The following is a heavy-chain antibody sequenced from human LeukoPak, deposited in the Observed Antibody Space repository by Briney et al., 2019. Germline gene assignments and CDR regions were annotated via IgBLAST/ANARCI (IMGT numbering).Heavy chain of an antibody. Sequence: GGSLRLSCAASGFTFRNYWMHWVRQASGKGLEWVANINQDGSEKYYVASVKGRFTISRDNANNSLYLQMNSLRAEDTAVYYCAGRYFDCWGQGTLVTVSS. V-gene: IGHV3-7*01. CDR1: GFTFRNYW. J-gene: IGHJ4*02. CDR3: AGRYFDC. CDR2: INQDGSEK.